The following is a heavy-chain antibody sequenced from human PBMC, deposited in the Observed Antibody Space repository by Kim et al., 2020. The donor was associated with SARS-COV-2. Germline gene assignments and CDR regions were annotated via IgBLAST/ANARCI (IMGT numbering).Heavy chain of an antibody. J-gene: IGHJ4*02. CDR2: INHSGST. CDR1: GGSFSGYY. D-gene: IGHD3-3*01. Sequence: SETLSLTCAVYGGSFSGYYWSWIRQPPGKGLEWIGEINHSGSTNYNPSLKSRVTISVDTSKNQFSLKLSSVTAAYTAVYYCARWLRRDFWSGRVGYFDYWGQGTLVTVSS. CDR3: ARWLRRDFWSGRVGYFDY. V-gene: IGHV4-34*01.